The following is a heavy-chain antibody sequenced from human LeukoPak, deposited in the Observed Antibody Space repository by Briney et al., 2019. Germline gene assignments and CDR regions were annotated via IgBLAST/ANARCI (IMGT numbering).Heavy chain of an antibody. Sequence: GGSLRLSCAASGFTFSSCGFNWVRQAPGKGLEWVSSIGPTGTDRYYADSVRGRFTISRDNAKNSMYLQMDSLRDEDTAVHCCATETIGRHYDYWGQGTLLTVSS. CDR2: IGPTGTDR. J-gene: IGHJ4*02. CDR1: GFTFSSCG. D-gene: IGHD1-14*01. CDR3: ATETIGRHYDY. V-gene: IGHV3-21*01.